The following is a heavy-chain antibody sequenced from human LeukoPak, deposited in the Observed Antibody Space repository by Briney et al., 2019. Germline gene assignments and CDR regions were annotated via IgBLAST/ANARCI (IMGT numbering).Heavy chain of an antibody. D-gene: IGHD3-10*01. Sequence: PGGSLRLSCAASGFTFSSYAMSWVRQAPGKGLEWVSAISGSGGSTYYADSVKGRFTISRDNSKNTLYLQMNSLRAEDTAVYYCAKQYRSGSYYLNWFDPWGQGTLVTVSS. J-gene: IGHJ5*02. V-gene: IGHV3-23*01. CDR3: AKQYRSGSYYLNWFDP. CDR2: ISGSGGST. CDR1: GFTFSSYA.